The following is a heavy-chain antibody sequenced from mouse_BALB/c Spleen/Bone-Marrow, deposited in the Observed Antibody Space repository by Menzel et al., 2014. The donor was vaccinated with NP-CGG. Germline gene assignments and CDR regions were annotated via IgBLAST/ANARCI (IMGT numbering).Heavy chain of an antibody. CDR3: ARWLLQYFDV. V-gene: IGHV1S81*02. CDR2: INPSNGRT. J-gene: IGHJ1*01. D-gene: IGHD2-3*01. Sequence: QVQLQQSGAELVKPGASVKLSCKASGYTFTSYWMHWVKQRPGQGLEWIGEINPSNGRTNYNEKFKSKATLTVDKSSNTAYMQLSSLTSEDSAVYYCARWLLQYFDVWGAGTTVTVSS. CDR1: GYTFTSYW.